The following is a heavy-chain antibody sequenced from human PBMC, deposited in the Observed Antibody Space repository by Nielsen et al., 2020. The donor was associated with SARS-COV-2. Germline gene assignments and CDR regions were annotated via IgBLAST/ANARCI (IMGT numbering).Heavy chain of an antibody. V-gene: IGHV3-23*01. CDR2: ISGSGGST. Sequence: GESLKISCAASGFAFSNYAMSWVRQTSGKGLEWVSSISGSGGSTYHAASVKGRFTISRDNSNNVLFLQMNNLRADDTAIYYCAKVPRFCSGTSCLNFDYWGQGTLVTVSS. CDR1: GFAFSNYA. J-gene: IGHJ4*02. D-gene: IGHD2-2*01. CDR3: AKVPRFCSGTSCLNFDY.